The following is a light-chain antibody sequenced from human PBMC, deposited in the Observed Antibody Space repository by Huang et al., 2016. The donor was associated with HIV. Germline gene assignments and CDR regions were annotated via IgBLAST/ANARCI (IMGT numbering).Light chain of an antibody. CDR3: QQYNSSPLT. CDR1: QSLSSLY. J-gene: IGKJ4*01. V-gene: IGKV3-20*01. CDR2: GAS. Sequence: EIVLTQSPGTLSLSPGERVTLSCRASQSLSSLYLAWFQQRPGQAPRLLIYGASSRATGIPDRFSGSGSGTDFTLTISRLEPEDFAVYYCQQYNSSPLTFGGGTKVEIK.